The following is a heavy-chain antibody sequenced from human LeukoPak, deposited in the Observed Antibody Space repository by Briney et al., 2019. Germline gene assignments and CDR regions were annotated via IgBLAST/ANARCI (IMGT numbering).Heavy chain of an antibody. Sequence: PGGSLRLSCAASGFTFIRNWMHWVRQAPGKGLVWVSRINSDGSGTSYADSVKGRFTISRDNAKNTLYLQMNSLRDDDTAVYYCVRESGWGSQIDYWGQGILVSVSS. CDR2: INSDGSGT. D-gene: IGHD3-10*01. J-gene: IGHJ4*02. V-gene: IGHV3-74*01. CDR3: VRESGWGSQIDY. CDR1: GFTFIRNW.